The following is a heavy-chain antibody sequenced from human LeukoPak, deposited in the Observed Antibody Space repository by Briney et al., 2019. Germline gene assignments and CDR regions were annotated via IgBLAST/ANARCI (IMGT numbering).Heavy chain of an antibody. D-gene: IGHD1-26*01. CDR3: ASRLVGATTVPFDY. CDR1: GFTFRSNA. V-gene: IGHV3-30*03. J-gene: IGHJ4*02. Sequence: GSLRLSCAASGFTFRSNAMHWVRQAPGKGLECVAFISYDGSNKYYADSVKGRFTISRDNSKNTVYLQMNSLRAGDTAVYHCASRLVGATTVPFDYWGQGTLVTVSS. CDR2: ISYDGSNK.